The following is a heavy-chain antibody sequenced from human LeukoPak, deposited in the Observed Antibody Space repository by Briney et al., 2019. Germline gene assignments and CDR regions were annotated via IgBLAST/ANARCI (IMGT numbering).Heavy chain of an antibody. CDR2: INHSGST. Sequence: SETLSLTCAVYGGSLSGYYWGWIRQPPGKGLEWIGEINHSGSTNYNPSLKSRVTISVDTSKNQFSLKLSSVTAADTAVYYCARGLTGTTYFDYWGQGTLVTVSS. V-gene: IGHV4-34*01. CDR3: ARGLTGTTYFDY. D-gene: IGHD1-7*01. J-gene: IGHJ4*02. CDR1: GGSLSGYY.